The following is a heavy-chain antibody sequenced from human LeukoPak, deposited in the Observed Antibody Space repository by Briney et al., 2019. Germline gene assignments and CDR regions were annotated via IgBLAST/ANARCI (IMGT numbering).Heavy chain of an antibody. D-gene: IGHD5-12*01. CDR3: ARDVHRGGYEGGFDY. CDR1: GFTFSSYA. J-gene: IGHJ4*02. Sequence: GGSLRLSCAASGFTFSSYAMHWVRQAPGKGLEWVAVISYDGSNKYYADSVKGRFTISRDNSKNTLYLQMNSLRAEDTAVYYCARDVHRGGYEGGFDYWGQGTLVTVSS. CDR2: ISYDGSNK. V-gene: IGHV3-30-3*01.